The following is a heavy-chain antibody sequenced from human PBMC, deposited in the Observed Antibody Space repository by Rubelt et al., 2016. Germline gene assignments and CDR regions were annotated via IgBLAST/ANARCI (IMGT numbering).Heavy chain of an antibody. CDR3: AKDPSVATMVRGGYWFDP. D-gene: IGHD3-10*01. Sequence: VIYSGGSTYYADSVKGRFTISRDNSKNTLYLQMNSLRAEDTAVYYCAKDPSVATMVRGGYWFDPWGQGTLVTVSS. V-gene: IGHV3-53*01. J-gene: IGHJ5*02. CDR2: IYSGGST.